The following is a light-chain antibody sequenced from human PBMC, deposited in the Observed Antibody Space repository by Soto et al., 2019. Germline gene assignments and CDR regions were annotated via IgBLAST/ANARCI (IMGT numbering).Light chain of an antibody. Sequence: EIVLTQSPGTLSLSPGKRATLSCRASQSLSTTDLVWYQHKSGQPPRLVIHGTFSTASGIPARFSGSGSGTGFTPTNRQPEPEESAVYFCQQLGCFPYTFGPGTRLEIQ. J-gene: IGKJ5*01. CDR1: QSLSTTD. CDR2: GTF. CDR3: QQLGCFPYT. V-gene: IGKV3-20*01.